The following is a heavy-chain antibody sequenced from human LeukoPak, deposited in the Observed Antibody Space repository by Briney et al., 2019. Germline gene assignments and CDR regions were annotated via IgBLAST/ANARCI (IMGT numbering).Heavy chain of an antibody. J-gene: IGHJ4*02. CDR2: INPRGGDA. Sequence: GASVKVSCKASGYPFTNFYIHWVRQAPGHGLEWMGIINPRGGDANYSQKFQDRLTMTRDTSTNTVYMELSGLTSDDTAVYFCARDATQYLPPTDYWGQGTLVTVSS. D-gene: IGHD2-15*01. CDR1: GYPFTNFY. CDR3: ARDATQYLPPTDY. V-gene: IGHV1-46*01.